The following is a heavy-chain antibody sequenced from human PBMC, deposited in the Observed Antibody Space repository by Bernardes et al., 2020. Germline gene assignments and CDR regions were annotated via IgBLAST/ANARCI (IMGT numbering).Heavy chain of an antibody. D-gene: IGHD3-3*01. J-gene: IGHJ6*02. V-gene: IGHV4-34*01. CDR3: ARSRRITIFGVVKRRPYYGMDV. CDR2: INHSGST. CDR1: GGSFSGYY. Sequence: SETLSLTCAVYGGSFSGYYWSWIRQPPGKGLEWIGEINHSGSTNYNPSLKSRVTISVDTSKNQFSLKLSSVTAADTAVYYCARSRRITIFGVVKRRPYYGMDVWGQGTTVTVSS.